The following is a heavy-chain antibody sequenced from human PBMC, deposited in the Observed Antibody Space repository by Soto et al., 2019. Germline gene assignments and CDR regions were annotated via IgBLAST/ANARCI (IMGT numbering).Heavy chain of an antibody. D-gene: IGHD5-18*01. J-gene: IGHJ3*02. V-gene: IGHV1-2*04. CDR2: INPNSGGT. Sequence: ASVKVSCKASGYTFTGYYMHWVRQAPGQGLEWMGWINPNSGGTNYAQKFQGWVTMTRDTSISTAYMELSRLRSDDMAVYYCARDPRPGVSGFIGYNRAPAFDIWGQGTMVTVSS. CDR1: GYTFTGYY. CDR3: ARDPRPGVSGFIGYNRAPAFDI.